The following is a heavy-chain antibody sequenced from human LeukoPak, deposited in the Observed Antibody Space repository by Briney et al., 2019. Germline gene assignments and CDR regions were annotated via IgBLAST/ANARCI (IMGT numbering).Heavy chain of an antibody. CDR1: GFTFSNYG. CDR3: ARIQEADWYFDL. V-gene: IGHV3-30*02. Sequence: GGSLRLSCAASGFTFSNYGMHWVREAPGKGLEWVAFIRNDGSNIYYADSVKGRFTISRDNSKDTLYLQMKSLRPEDTAVYYCARIQEADWYFDLWGRGTLVTVSS. CDR2: IRNDGSNI. J-gene: IGHJ2*01.